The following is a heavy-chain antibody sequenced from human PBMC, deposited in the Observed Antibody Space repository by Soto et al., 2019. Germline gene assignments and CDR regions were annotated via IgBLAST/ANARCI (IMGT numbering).Heavy chain of an antibody. CDR3: ARGQYYDFWSRYGGFAL. Sequence: PGGSLRLSCAASGFTFSSYWMHWVRQVPGRGLAWVSRSNSDVTNTGYADSVKGRFTISRDNAKSTLYLQMNGLTAEDTAVYYCARGQYYDFWSRYGGFALWGRRTLVTASS. J-gene: IGHJ1*01. V-gene: IGHV3-74*01. D-gene: IGHD3-3*01. CDR1: GFTFSSYW. CDR2: SNSDVTNT.